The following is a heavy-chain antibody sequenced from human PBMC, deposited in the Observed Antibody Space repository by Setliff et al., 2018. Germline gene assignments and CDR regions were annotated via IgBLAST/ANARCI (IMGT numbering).Heavy chain of an antibody. Sequence: ASVKVSCKASGYTFTSYYMHWVRQAPGQGLEWMGIINPSGGSTSYAQKFQGRVTMTRDTSTSTVYMELNSLRAEDTAVYYCARDRGSSSLVRGLMRDYWGQGTQVTVSS. CDR3: ARDRGSSSLVRGLMRDY. J-gene: IGHJ4*02. CDR2: INPSGGST. CDR1: GYTFTSYY. D-gene: IGHD3-10*01. V-gene: IGHV1-46*01.